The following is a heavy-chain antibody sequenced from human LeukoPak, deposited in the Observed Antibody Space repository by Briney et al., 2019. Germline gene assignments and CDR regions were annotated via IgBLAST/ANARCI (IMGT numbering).Heavy chain of an antibody. Sequence: RAGGSLRLSCAASGFTFSSYAMSWVRQAPGKGLEWVSAISGSGGSTYYADSVKGRFTISRDNAKNSLYLQMNSLRAEDTAVYYCARASGIYCSGGSCYPTWFDPWGQGTLVTVSS. CDR1: GFTFSSYA. V-gene: IGHV3-23*01. D-gene: IGHD2-15*01. J-gene: IGHJ5*02. CDR3: ARASGIYCSGGSCYPTWFDP. CDR2: ISGSGGST.